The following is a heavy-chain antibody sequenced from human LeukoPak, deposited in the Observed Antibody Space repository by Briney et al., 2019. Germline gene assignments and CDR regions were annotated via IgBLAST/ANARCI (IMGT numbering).Heavy chain of an antibody. Sequence: SETLSLTCAVSGYSISSGYYWGWIRQPPGKGLEWIGSIYHSGSTYYNPSHKSRVTISVDTSKNQFSLKLSSVTAADTAVYYCARHSTWSGPGPWGQGTLVTVSS. V-gene: IGHV4-38-2*01. J-gene: IGHJ5*02. CDR1: GYSISSGYY. D-gene: IGHD3-3*01. CDR2: IYHSGST. CDR3: ARHSTWSGPGP.